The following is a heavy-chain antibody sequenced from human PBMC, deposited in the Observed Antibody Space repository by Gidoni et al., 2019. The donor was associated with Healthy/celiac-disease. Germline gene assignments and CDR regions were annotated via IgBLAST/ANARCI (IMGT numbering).Heavy chain of an antibody. CDR1: GFTFRSYG. Sequence: QVQLVESGGGVVQPGRSLRLSCAASGFTFRSYGMDWVRQAPGKGLELVAVIWYDGSNKYYADSVKGRFTISRDNSKNTLYLQMNSLRAEDTAVYYCARVIMDDSSGYGMDVWGQGTTVTVSS. CDR3: ARVIMDDSSGYGMDV. CDR2: IWYDGSNK. J-gene: IGHJ6*02. D-gene: IGHD3-22*01. V-gene: IGHV3-33*01.